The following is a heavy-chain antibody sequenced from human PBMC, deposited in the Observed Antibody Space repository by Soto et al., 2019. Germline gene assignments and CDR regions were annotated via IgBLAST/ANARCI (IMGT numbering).Heavy chain of an antibody. Sequence: QLQLQESGPGLVKPSETLSLTCTVSGGSISSSSYYWGWIRQPPGKGLEWIGSIYYSGSTYYNPSLNSRVTIPADTSKNQFSLKLSSVTAADTAVYYCARHPLYGDYAHYGMDVWGQGTTVTVSS. J-gene: IGHJ6*02. D-gene: IGHD4-17*01. V-gene: IGHV4-39*01. CDR1: GGSISSSSYY. CDR3: ARHPLYGDYAHYGMDV. CDR2: IYYSGST.